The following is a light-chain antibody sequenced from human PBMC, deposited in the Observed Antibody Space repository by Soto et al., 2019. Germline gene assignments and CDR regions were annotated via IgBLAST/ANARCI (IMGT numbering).Light chain of an antibody. CDR2: DAS. CDR3: QQYTKAPLT. V-gene: IGKV3-11*01. Sequence: EIVLTQSPATLSLSPGERATLSCRASQSVGYHLAWYQQKPGQAPRLLIYDASSRVLGIPDRFSGSGSGTDFTLTISRLEPEDFAVYYCQQYTKAPLTFGQGTRLEI. J-gene: IGKJ5*01. CDR1: QSVGYH.